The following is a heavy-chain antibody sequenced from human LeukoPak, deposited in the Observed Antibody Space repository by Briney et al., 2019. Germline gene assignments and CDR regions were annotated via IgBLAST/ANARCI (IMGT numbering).Heavy chain of an antibody. V-gene: IGHV3-74*01. CDR2: INSDGRTI. J-gene: IGHJ4*02. Sequence: PGGSLRLSCVASGFTFSSYWMHWVRQAPGKGLVWVSRINSDGRTITYADSVKGRFTISRDNAKNTLYLQMNSLRAEDTAVYYCARLTVSSSEVIFDYWGQGSLVTVSS. CDR1: GFTFSSYW. D-gene: IGHD7-27*01. CDR3: ARLTVSSSEVIFDY.